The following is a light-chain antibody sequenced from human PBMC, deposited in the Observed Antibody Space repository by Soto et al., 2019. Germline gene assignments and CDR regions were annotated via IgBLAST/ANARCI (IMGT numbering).Light chain of an antibody. J-gene: IGKJ2*01. CDR1: QSISSY. V-gene: IGKV1-39*01. CDR2: AAS. Sequence: DIQMTQSPSSLSASVGDRVTITCRASQSISSYLNWYQQEPGKAPKLLIYAASSLQSGVPSRFSGSGSGTEFTLTISSLQPDDFATYYCQQYNSYPYTFGQGTKVDIK. CDR3: QQYNSYPYT.